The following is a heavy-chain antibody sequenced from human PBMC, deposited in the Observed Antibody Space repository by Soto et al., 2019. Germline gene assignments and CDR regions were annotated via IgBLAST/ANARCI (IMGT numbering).Heavy chain of an antibody. CDR2: IYYSGST. CDR1: GGSISSYY. Sequence: PSETLSLTCTVSGGSISSYYWSWIRQPPGKGLEWIGYIYYSGSTNYNPSLKSRVTISVDTSKNQFSLKLSSVTAADTAVYYCARRYGGNLDDWGQGTLVTVS. J-gene: IGHJ4*02. CDR3: ARRYGGNLDD. D-gene: IGHD1-26*01. V-gene: IGHV4-59*08.